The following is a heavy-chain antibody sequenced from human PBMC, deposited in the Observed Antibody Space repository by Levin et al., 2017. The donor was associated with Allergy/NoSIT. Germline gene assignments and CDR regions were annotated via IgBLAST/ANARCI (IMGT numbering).Heavy chain of an antibody. V-gene: IGHV1-2*02. CDR2: INPNSGGT. Sequence: GASVKVSCKASGYTFTGYYMHWVRQAPGQGLEWMGWINPNSGGTNYAQKFQGRVTMTRDTSISTAYMELSRLRSDDTAVYYCARVASRSWYSYFDYWGQGTLVTVSS. D-gene: IGHD6-13*01. J-gene: IGHJ4*02. CDR1: GYTFTGYY. CDR3: ARVASRSWYSYFDY.